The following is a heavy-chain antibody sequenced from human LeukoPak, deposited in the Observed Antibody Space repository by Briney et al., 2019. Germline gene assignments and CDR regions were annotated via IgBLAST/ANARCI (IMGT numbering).Heavy chain of an antibody. D-gene: IGHD3-10*01. Sequence: PGGSLRLSCAASGFTFSSYSMNWVRQAPGKGLEWVSFISSSSSTVFYADSVKGRFTISRDNATKSLYLQMNSLRAEDTAVYYCARELLWFGELFPLDYWGQGTLVTVSS. CDR1: GFTFSSYS. V-gene: IGHV3-48*04. J-gene: IGHJ4*02. CDR2: ISSSSSTV. CDR3: ARELLWFGELFPLDY.